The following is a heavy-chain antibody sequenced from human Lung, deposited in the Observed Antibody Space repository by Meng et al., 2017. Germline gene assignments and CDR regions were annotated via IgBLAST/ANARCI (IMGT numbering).Heavy chain of an antibody. V-gene: IGHV4-34*01. J-gene: IGHJ4*02. CDR1: GGSFSDYY. Sequence: QVQAQQWGAGLLEPSETLSPTCVVSGGSFSDYYWSWIRQPPGKGLEWIGEINHSGSTNYNPSLESRATISVDTSQNNLSLKLSSVTAADSAVYYCARGPTTMAHDFDYWGQGTLVTVSS. CDR2: INHSGST. CDR3: ARGPTTMAHDFDY. D-gene: IGHD4-11*01.